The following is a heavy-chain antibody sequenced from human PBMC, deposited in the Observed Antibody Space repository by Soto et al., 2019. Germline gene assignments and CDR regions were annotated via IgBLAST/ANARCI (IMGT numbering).Heavy chain of an antibody. V-gene: IGHV4-39*01. D-gene: IGHD6-19*01. CDR3: ASADQLSRGYSSGWYLYN. CDR1: GGSISSSSYY. Sequence: QLQLQESGPGLVKPSETLSLTCTVSGGSISSSSYYWGWIRQPPGKGLEWIGSIYYSGSTYYNPSLKSRVTISVDTSKNQFSLKLSSVTAADTAVYYCASADQLSRGYSSGWYLYNWGQGTLVTVSS. J-gene: IGHJ4*02. CDR2: IYYSGST.